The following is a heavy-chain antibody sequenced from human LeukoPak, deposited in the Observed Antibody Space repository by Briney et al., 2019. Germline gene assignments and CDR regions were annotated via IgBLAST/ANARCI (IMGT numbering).Heavy chain of an antibody. V-gene: IGHV4-39*07. Sequence: SETLSLTCAVSGGSISSSSHYWGWIRQAPGKRLECIGTIYYSGSSYYNPSLKSRVAISVDKSKNQFSLKLSSVTAADTAVYYCARDPIFGVALDYWGQGTLVTVSS. CDR1: GGSISSSSHY. J-gene: IGHJ4*02. D-gene: IGHD3-3*01. CDR2: IYYSGSS. CDR3: ARDPIFGVALDY.